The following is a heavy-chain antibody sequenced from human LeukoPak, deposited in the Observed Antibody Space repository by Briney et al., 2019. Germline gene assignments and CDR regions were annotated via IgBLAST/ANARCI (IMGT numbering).Heavy chain of an antibody. CDR3: ARYDFWSGYWLY. Sequence: SETLSLTXAVSGYSISSGYYWGWIRQPPGKGLEWIGSIYHSGSTYYNPSLKSRVTISVDTSKNQFSLKLSSVTAADTAVYYCARYDFWSGYWLYWGQGTLVTVSS. J-gene: IGHJ4*02. CDR1: GYSISSGYY. V-gene: IGHV4-38-2*01. D-gene: IGHD3-3*01. CDR2: IYHSGST.